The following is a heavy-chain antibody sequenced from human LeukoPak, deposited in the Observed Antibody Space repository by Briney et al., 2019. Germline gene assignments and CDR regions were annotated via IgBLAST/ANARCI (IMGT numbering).Heavy chain of an antibody. CDR2: IWYDGSNK. CDR1: GFTFSSYG. D-gene: IGHD6-13*01. V-gene: IGHV3-33*06. Sequence: GGSLRLSCAASGFTFSSYGMHWVRQAPGKGLEWVAVIWYDGSNKYYADSVKGRFTISRDNSKNTLYLQMNSLRAEDTAVYYCAKDGLQLVGGPYFDYWGQGTLVTVSS. CDR3: AKDGLQLVGGPYFDY. J-gene: IGHJ4*02.